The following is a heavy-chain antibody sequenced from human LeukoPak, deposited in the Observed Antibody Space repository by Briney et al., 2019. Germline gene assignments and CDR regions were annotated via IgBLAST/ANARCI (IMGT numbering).Heavy chain of an antibody. Sequence: GGSLRLSCTVSGFTVSSNSMSWVRQAPGKGLEWVSGINWIGGSTGYSDSVKGRFTISRDNAKNSLYLQMNSLRAEDTALYYCASTDSGSSWGWFDPWGQGTLVTVSS. CDR1: GFTVSSNS. D-gene: IGHD1-26*01. V-gene: IGHV3-20*04. J-gene: IGHJ5*02. CDR3: ASTDSGSSWGWFDP. CDR2: INWIGGST.